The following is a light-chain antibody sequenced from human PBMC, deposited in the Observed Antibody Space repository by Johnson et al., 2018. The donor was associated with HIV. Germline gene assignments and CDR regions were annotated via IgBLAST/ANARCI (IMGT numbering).Light chain of an antibody. J-gene: IGLJ1*01. CDR1: SSNIGNNY. CDR3: GTWDSSLSAVL. CDR2: DNN. V-gene: IGLV1-51*01. Sequence: QSVLTQPPSVSAAPGQKVTISCSGSSSNIGNNYVSWYQQLPGTAPKLLIYDNNKRPSGIPDRFSGSKSGTSATLGITRLQTGDEADYYCGTWDSSLSAVLFGTGTKVTVL.